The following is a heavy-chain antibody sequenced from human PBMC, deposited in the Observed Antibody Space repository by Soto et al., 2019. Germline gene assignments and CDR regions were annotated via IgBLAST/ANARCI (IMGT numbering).Heavy chain of an antibody. CDR1: GFTFSSYP. CDR2: ISYDGSNK. V-gene: IGHV3-30-3*01. Sequence: QVQLVESGGGVVQPGRSLRLSCAASGFTFSSYPLHWVRHAPGKGLEWVAVISYDGSNKYYADSVKGRFTISRDNSKNTLYLQMNSLRPEDTAVYYCARVGSIFGVVMYYFDYWGQGTLVTVSS. CDR3: ARVGSIFGVVMYYFDY. J-gene: IGHJ4*02. D-gene: IGHD3-3*01.